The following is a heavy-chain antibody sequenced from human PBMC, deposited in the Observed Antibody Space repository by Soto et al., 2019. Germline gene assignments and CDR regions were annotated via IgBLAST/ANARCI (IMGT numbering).Heavy chain of an antibody. Sequence: EVQLLESGGGLVQPGGSLRLSCAASGFTFSSYAMRWVRQAPGKGLEWVSGISGSGGRTYYADSVKGRFTISRDNSKKKLYLQMNSLRAEDTAVYYCAKEEAAACTGSFDYWGQGTLVTVSS. CDR2: ISGSGGRT. CDR3: AKEEAAACTGSFDY. D-gene: IGHD6-13*01. CDR1: GFTFSSYA. J-gene: IGHJ4*02. V-gene: IGHV3-23*01.